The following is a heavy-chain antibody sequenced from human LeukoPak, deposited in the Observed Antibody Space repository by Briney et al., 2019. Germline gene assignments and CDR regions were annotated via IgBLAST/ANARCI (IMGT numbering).Heavy chain of an antibody. D-gene: IGHD6-19*01. J-gene: IGHJ4*02. CDR1: GFTFSSYA. V-gene: IGHV3-30-3*01. CDR2: ISYDGSNK. Sequence: PGGSLRLSCAASGFTFSSYAMHWVRQAPGKGLEWVAVISYDGSNKYYADSVKGRFTISRDNSKNTLYLQMNSLRAEDTAVYYCARDRIRYSSGWYLAGAFDYWGQGTLVTVSS. CDR3: ARDRIRYSSGWYLAGAFDY.